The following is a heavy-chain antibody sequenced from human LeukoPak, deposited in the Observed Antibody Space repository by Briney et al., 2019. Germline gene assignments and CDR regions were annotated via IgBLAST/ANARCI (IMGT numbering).Heavy chain of an antibody. V-gene: IGHV3-21*01. CDR3: ARDHYMDV. J-gene: IGHJ6*03. CDR2: ISSSSSYI. Sequence: GGFLRLSCAASGFTFSSYSMNWVRQAPGKGLEWVSSISSSSSYIYYADSMKGRFTISRDNAKNSLYLQMNSLRAEDTAVYYCARDHYMDVWGKGTTVTISS. CDR1: GFTFSSYS.